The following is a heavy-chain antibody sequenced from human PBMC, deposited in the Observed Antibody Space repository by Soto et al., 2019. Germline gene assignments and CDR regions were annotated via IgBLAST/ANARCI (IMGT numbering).Heavy chain of an antibody. J-gene: IGHJ4*02. D-gene: IGHD2-15*01. V-gene: IGHV3-66*01. CDR3: AVGYCSGGSCYSFGY. Sequence: EVQLVESGGGLVQPGGSLRLSCAASGFTVSSNYMSWVRQAPGKGLGWVSVIYSGGSTYYADSVKGRFTISRDNSKNTLYRQMNSLRAEDTAVYYCAVGYCSGGSCYSFGYWGQGTLVTVSS. CDR2: IYSGGST. CDR1: GFTVSSNY.